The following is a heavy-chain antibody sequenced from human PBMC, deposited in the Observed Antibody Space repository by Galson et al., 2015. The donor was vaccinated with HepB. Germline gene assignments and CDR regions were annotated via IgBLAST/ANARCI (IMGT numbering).Heavy chain of an antibody. Sequence: SLRLSCAASGFTFSSYDMNWVRQAPGKGLEWVSYISSSGSTIYYADSVKGRFTISRDNAKNSLYLQMNSLRAEDTAVYYCARDAPRRSVAATPGYFDYWGQGTLVTVSS. CDR3: ARDAPRRSVAATPGYFDY. D-gene: IGHD2-15*01. J-gene: IGHJ4*02. CDR1: GFTFSSYD. V-gene: IGHV3-48*03. CDR2: ISSSGSTI.